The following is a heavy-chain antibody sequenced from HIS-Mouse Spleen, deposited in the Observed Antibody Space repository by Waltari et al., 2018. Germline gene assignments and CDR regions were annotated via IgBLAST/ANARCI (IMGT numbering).Heavy chain of an antibody. CDR3: ATHGSGTSS. D-gene: IGHD3-10*01. CDR2: IKQDGSEK. J-gene: IGHJ5*02. CDR1: GFTFRSYW. V-gene: IGHV3-7*01. Sequence: EVQLVESGGGLVQPGGSLRLSCAASGFTFRSYWMSWVRQVPGKGREWVANIKQDGSEKYYVDSVKGRFTISRDNAKNSLYLQMNSLRAEDTAVYYCATHGSGTSSWGQGTLVTVSS.